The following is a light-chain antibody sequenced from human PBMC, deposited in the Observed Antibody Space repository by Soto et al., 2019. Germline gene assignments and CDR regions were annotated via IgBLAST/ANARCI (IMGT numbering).Light chain of an antibody. V-gene: IGKV1-33*01. CDR3: QQFDDVPYS. J-gene: IGKJ2*03. CDR2: DAP. Sequence: DIPMTQSPSSLSASVGDRVTITCQASQDITNFLNWYQQKPGKAPKLLIYDAPSLQTGVPSRFSGSGSGTDFSFTISSLQPEDIATYYCQQFDDVPYSFGQGTKVAIK. CDR1: QDITNF.